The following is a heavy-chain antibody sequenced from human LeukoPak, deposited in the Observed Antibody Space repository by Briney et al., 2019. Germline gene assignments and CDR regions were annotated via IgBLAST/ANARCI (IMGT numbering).Heavy chain of an antibody. CDR3: ARTQDSSGWYMVAFDI. V-gene: IGHV1-2*02. CDR1: GYTFTGYY. CDR2: INPNSGGT. D-gene: IGHD6-19*01. Sequence: ASVKVSCKASGYTFTGYYMHWVRQAPGQGLECMGWINPNSGGTNYAQKFQGRVTMTRDTSISTAYMELSRLRSDDTAVYYCARTQDSSGWYMVAFDIWGQGTMVTVSS. J-gene: IGHJ3*02.